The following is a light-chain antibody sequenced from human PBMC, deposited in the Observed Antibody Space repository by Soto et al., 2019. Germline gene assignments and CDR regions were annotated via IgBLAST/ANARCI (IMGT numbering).Light chain of an antibody. Sequence: QSVLTQPPSASGTPGQRVTISRSGSSSNIGSNYVYWYQQLPGTAPKLLIYRNNQRPSGVPDRFSGSKSGTSASLAISGLRSEDEADYYCAAWDDSLSAYVVFGGGTKLTVL. CDR2: RNN. J-gene: IGLJ2*01. CDR1: SSNIGSNY. CDR3: AAWDDSLSAYVV. V-gene: IGLV1-47*01.